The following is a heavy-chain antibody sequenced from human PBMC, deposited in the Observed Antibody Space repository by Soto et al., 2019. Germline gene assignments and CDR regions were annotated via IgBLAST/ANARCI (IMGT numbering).Heavy chain of an antibody. CDR2: FDPEDGET. CDR3: ATSVVGATTPLLDYHNGMDV. V-gene: IGHV1-24*01. D-gene: IGHD1-26*01. CDR1: GYTLTELS. J-gene: IGHJ6*02. Sequence: ASVKVSCKVSGYTLTELSMHWVRQAPGKGLEWMGGFDPEDGETIYAQKFQGRVTMTEDTSTDTAYMELSSLRSEDTAVYYCATSVVGATTPLLDYHNGMDVWGQGTTVTVSS.